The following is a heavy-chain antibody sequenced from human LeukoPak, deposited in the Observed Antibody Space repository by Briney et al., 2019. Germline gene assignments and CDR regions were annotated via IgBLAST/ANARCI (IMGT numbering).Heavy chain of an antibody. V-gene: IGHV3-7*05. CDR1: GFTVSSNY. D-gene: IGHD2/OR15-2a*01. Sequence: QTGGSLRLSCAASGFTVSSNYMSWVRQAPGKGLDCVATIKYDGSEKYYVDSVKGRFTISRDDAKNSLYLQMNSLRAEDTAVYYCARRNWFDPWGQGTLVIVSS. CDR2: IKYDGSEK. J-gene: IGHJ5*02. CDR3: ARRNWFDP.